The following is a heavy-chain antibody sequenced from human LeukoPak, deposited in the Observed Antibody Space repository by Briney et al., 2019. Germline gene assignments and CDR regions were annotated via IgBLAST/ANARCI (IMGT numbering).Heavy chain of an antibody. V-gene: IGHV3-23*01. D-gene: IGHD1-26*01. CDR1: GFTFSSYA. Sequence: GGSLRLSCAASGFTFSSYAMSWVRQAPGKGLKWVSAISGSGGSTYYADSVKGRFTISRDNSKNTLYLQMNSLRAEDTAVYYCAKDPSRHEVGAFDYWGQGTLVTVSS. CDR2: ISGSGGST. CDR3: AKDPSRHEVGAFDY. J-gene: IGHJ4*02.